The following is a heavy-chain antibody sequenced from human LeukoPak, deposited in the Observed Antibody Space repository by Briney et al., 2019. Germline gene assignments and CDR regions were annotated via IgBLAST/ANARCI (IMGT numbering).Heavy chain of an antibody. CDR3: AAGRGYTWNY. D-gene: IGHD5-24*01. V-gene: IGHV4-4*02. J-gene: IGHJ4*02. Sequence: SETLSLTCAVSAGSFSSDTWWSWARQPPGKGLEWIGQISHRGSTIYIPSLKSRVTISIDKSKNQISLTLKSVTAADTAVYYCAAGRGYTWNYSGQGTLVTVSS. CDR1: AGSFSSDTW. CDR2: ISHRGST.